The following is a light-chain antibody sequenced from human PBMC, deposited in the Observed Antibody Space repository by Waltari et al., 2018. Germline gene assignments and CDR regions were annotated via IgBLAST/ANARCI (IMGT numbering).Light chain of an antibody. CDR2: NDV. CDR3: QVWDGRSDHVA. Sequence: SYVLTQPPSVSVAPGATATIPCGANNIERRPVQWYQQRPGQAPFLVIYNDVDRPSGIPERFSGSNSGNTATLTISRVEAGDEAHFYCQVWDGRSDHVAFGGGTKLTVL. V-gene: IGLV3-21*04. CDR1: NIERRP. J-gene: IGLJ2*01.